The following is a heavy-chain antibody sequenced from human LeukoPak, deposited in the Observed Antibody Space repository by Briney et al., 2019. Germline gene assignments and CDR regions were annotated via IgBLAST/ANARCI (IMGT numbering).Heavy chain of an antibody. CDR2: IYPGDSDT. CDR1: GYSFTSYW. CDR3: ARQNYDFWSGYYTGEYNWFDP. D-gene: IGHD3-3*01. J-gene: IGHJ5*02. Sequence: GESLKISCKGSGYSFTSYWIGWVRQMPGKGLEWTGIIYPGDSDTRYSPSFQGQVTISADKSISTAYLQWSSLKASDTAMYYCARQNYDFWSGYYTGEYNWFDPWGQGTLVTVSS. V-gene: IGHV5-51*01.